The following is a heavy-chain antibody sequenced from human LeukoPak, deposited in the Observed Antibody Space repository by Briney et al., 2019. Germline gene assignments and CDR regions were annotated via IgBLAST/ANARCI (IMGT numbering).Heavy chain of an antibody. CDR1: AGSLSTYW. Sequence: KPSETLSLTCSVSAGSLSTYWWSWIRQPPGKGLEWIGFIHYTGGTLYNPSLKSRVTLSVDVSKSQFSLSLTSATTADTAVYYCARTGSSGSFSDYWGQGTLVTVSS. CDR2: IHYTGGT. CDR3: ARTGSSGSFSDY. V-gene: IGHV4-59*01. D-gene: IGHD3-10*01. J-gene: IGHJ4*02.